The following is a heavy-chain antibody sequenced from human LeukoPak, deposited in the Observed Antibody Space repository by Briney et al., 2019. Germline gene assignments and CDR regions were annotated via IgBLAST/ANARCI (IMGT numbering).Heavy chain of an antibody. CDR3: VRRQTYFDY. V-gene: IGHV4-4*09. J-gene: IGHJ4*02. CDR2: IYTSGST. Sequence: SETLSLTCTVSGGSISIYYWSWIRQPPGKGLEWIGYIYTSGSTNYIPSLKSRVTISVDTSKNQFSLKLSSVTAADTAVYYCVRRQTYFDYWGQGTLVTVSS. CDR1: GGSISIYY.